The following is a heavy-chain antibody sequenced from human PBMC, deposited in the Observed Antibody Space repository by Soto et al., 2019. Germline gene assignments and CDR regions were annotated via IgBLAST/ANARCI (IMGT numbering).Heavy chain of an antibody. CDR1: GFTFSRSA. CDR3: ARASYYDSSGFPRDAFDI. D-gene: IGHD3-22*01. V-gene: IGHV3-30-3*01. J-gene: IGHJ3*02. CDR2: ISYDGTNK. Sequence: QVQLVESGGGVVQPGRSLGLSCTASGFTFSRSAMHWVRQAPGKGLEWVAVISYDGTNKNSADSVTGRFTISRDNSKNTVYLQMNSLRAEDTAVYYCARASYYDSSGFPRDAFDIRGQGTMVTVSS.